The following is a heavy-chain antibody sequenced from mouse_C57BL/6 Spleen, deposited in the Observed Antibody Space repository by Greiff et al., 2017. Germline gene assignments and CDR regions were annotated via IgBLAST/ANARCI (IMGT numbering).Heavy chain of an antibody. CDR3: ARKGYGYDGWFAY. J-gene: IGHJ3*01. CDR1: GFSLTSYG. CDR2: IWSGGST. Sequence: VQLQQSGPGLVQPSQSLSITCTVSGFSLTSYGVHWVRQSPGKGLEWLGVIWSGGSTDCNAAFISRLSISKDNSKSQVFYKMNSLQADDTAIYYCARKGYGYDGWFAYWGQGTLVTVSA. V-gene: IGHV2-2*01. D-gene: IGHD2-2*01.